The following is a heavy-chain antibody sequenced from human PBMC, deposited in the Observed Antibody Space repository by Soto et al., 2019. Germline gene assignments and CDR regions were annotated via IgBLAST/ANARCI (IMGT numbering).Heavy chain of an antibody. D-gene: IGHD3-10*01. CDR3: AREPYYYALQYYFDY. V-gene: IGHV3-30-3*01. CDR2: ISYDGSNK. Sequence: QVQLVESGGGVVQPGRSLRLSCAASGFTFSSYVMHWVRQAPGKGLEWVAVISYDGSNKYYADSVKGRFTISRDNSXITLYLQMNSLRAEDTAVYYCAREPYYYALQYYFDYWGQGTLVTVSS. CDR1: GFTFSSYV. J-gene: IGHJ4*02.